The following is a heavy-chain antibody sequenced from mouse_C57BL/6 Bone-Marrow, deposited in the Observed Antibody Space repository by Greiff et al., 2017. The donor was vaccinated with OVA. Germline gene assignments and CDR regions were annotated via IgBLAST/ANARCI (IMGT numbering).Heavy chain of an antibody. CDR3: ARDPGDYLLYYAMDY. Sequence: EVKLVESGGGLVKPGGSLKLSCAASGFTFSSYAMSWVRQTPEKRLEWVATISDGGSYTYYPDTVKGRFTISRDNAKDNLYLQMSHLKSEDTAMYYCARDPGDYLLYYAMDYWGQGTSVTVSS. D-gene: IGHD2-4*01. CDR1: GFTFSSYA. J-gene: IGHJ4*01. CDR2: ISDGGSYT. V-gene: IGHV5-4*01.